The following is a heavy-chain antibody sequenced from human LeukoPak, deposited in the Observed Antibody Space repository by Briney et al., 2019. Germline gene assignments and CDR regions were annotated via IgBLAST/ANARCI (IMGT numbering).Heavy chain of an antibody. V-gene: IGHV1-2*02. CDR1: GYTFTSYG. CDR3: ARGGGLEDTAMVTPPIDP. Sequence: GASVKVSCKASGYTFTSYGISWVRQAPGQGLEWMGWINPNSGGTNYAQKFQGRVTMTRDTSISTAYMELSRLRSDDTAVYYCARGGGLEDTAMVTPPIDPWGQGTLVTVSS. D-gene: IGHD5-18*01. J-gene: IGHJ5*02. CDR2: INPNSGGT.